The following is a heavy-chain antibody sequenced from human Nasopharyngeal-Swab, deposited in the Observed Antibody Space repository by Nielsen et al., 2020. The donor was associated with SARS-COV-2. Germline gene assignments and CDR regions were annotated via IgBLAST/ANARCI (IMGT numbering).Heavy chain of an antibody. CDR2: INGGNGNT. V-gene: IGHV1-3*01. CDR1: GYTFSSYA. J-gene: IGHJ4*02. Sequence: ASVKVSCKASGYTFSSYAMHWVRQARGQGLEWMGWINGGNGNTKYSQRFQGRVTISRDTSANTAYMDLTSLRSEDTAVYYCAMQLPIFDFDFWSGLAYWGQGTLVTVSS. CDR3: AMQLPIFDFDFWSGLAY. D-gene: IGHD3-3*01.